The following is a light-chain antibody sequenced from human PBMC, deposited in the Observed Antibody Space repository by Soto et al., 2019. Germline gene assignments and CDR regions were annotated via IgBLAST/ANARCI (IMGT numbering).Light chain of an antibody. CDR1: SSNFGAGYD. V-gene: IGLV1-40*01. CDR2: GNN. Sequence: QSVLTQPPSVSGAPGQRVTISCTGSSSNFGAGYDVHWYQQVPGTAPKLLIYGNNNRPSGVPDRFSGSKSGTSASLAITGLQAEDEADYYCPSYDSSLSGYVFGTGTKLTVL. CDR3: PSYDSSLSGYV. J-gene: IGLJ1*01.